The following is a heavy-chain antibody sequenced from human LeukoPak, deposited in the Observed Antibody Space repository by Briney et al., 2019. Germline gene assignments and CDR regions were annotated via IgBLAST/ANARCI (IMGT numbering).Heavy chain of an antibody. CDR2: IIPILGIA. D-gene: IGHD3-16*02. J-gene: IGHJ4*02. Sequence: ASVKVSCKASGGTFSSYTISWVRQAPGQGLEWMGRIIPILGIANYAQKFQGRVTINADKSTSTAYMELSSLRSEDTAVYYCASSLGLEFPYYFDYWGQGTLVTVSS. CDR1: GGTFSSYT. CDR3: ASSLGLEFPYYFDY. V-gene: IGHV1-69*02.